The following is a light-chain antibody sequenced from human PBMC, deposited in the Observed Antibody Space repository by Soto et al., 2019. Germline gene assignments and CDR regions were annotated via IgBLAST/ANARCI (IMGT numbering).Light chain of an antibody. J-gene: IGKJ1*01. CDR2: AAT. Sequence: DIQMTQPPSSLSASVGDRVTITCRASQGISTYLAWYQRKPGKVPKLLIYAATTLQSGVPSRFSGSGAGTDFTHTVSSLQPEDVATYYCQKYDTAPWTGGRGTKVEIK. CDR1: QGISTY. V-gene: IGKV1-27*01. CDR3: QKYDTAPWT.